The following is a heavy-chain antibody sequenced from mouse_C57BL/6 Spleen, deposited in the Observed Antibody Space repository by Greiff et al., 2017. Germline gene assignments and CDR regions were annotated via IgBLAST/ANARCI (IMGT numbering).Heavy chain of an antibody. CDR1: GYTFTSYW. D-gene: IGHD3-2*02. CDR3: ARADSSGYGYYFDY. Sequence: QVQLQQSGAELVKPGASVKLSCKASGYTFTSYWMHWVKQRPGQGLEWIGMIHPNSGSTNYNEKFKSKATLTVDKSSSTAYMQLSSLTSEDSAVYYCARADSSGYGYYFDYWGQGTTLTVSS. CDR2: IHPNSGST. J-gene: IGHJ2*01. V-gene: IGHV1-64*01.